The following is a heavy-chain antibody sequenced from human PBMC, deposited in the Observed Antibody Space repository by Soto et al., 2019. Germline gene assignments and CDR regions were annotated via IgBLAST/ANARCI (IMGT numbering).Heavy chain of an antibody. D-gene: IGHD2-15*01. V-gene: IGHV3-7*01. J-gene: IGHJ4*02. CDR3: ARTPYGSGGSCDPAQFDC. Sequence: EVQLVESGGGLVQPGGSLRLSCAASGFTFSLHFMNWVRQAPGKGLEWVANSKEDVSDRYYVESLNGRFSISRHNGKNSVYPQMNNLKGEDTAVYYGARTPYGSGGSCDPAQFDCWGQGTQVTVSS. CDR2: SKEDVSDR. CDR1: GFTFSLHF.